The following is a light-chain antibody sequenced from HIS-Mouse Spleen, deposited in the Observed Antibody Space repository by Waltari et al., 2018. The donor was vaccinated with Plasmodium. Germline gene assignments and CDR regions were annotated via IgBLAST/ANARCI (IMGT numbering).Light chain of an antibody. Sequence: QAPLTQPPTHSPSPGASANRTGTSPRGINGGTYMIYGYHQKPGSPPQYPLRYKSYADKQQGSGVPRRFSGSNDASATAGTFLISGLQAEAEADYYSTIWHSSPWVFGGGTKLTVL. CDR3: TIWHSSPWV. J-gene: IGLJ3*02. V-gene: IGLV5-45*01. CDR2: YKSYADK. CDR1: RGINGGTYM.